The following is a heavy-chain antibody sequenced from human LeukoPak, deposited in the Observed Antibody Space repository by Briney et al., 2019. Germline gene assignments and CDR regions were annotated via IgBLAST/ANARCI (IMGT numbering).Heavy chain of an antibody. J-gene: IGHJ4*02. CDR2: TSGSSCSI. CDR3: AKNGGSQCYSHLDW. D-gene: IGHD2-15*01. Sequence: GVPLTLSCAASGFTFSIYDMTWLPQAPGKGREGISGTSGSSCSIYCANAVKGRFTISRDNAKNTLYLQMNSLRAEDTAVYYCAKNGGSQCYSHLDWWGQGTLVTVSS. V-gene: IGHV3-23*01. CDR1: GFTFSIYD.